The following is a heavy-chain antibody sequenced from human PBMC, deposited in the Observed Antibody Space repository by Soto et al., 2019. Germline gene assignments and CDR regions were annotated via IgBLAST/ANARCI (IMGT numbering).Heavy chain of an antibody. V-gene: IGHV4-59*01. CDR1: GGSISSYY. CDR2: IYYSGST. J-gene: IGHJ5*02. CDR3: ASSVDTAMEEWFDP. D-gene: IGHD5-18*01. Sequence: TSETLSLTCTVSGGSISSYYWSWIRQPPGKGLEWIGYIYYSGSTNYNPSLKSRVTISVDTSKNQFSLKLSSVTAADTAVYYCASSVDTAMEEWFDPWGQGTLVTVSS.